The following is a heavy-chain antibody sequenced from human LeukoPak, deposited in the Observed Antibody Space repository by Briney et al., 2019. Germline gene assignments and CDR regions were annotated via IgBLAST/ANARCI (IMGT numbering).Heavy chain of an antibody. CDR2: IKYDGREI. V-gene: IGHV3-7*04. Sequence: GGSLRLSCEASGLTFSSYDMNWVRQAPGKGLEWVAYIKYDGREIDYVDSVKGRFTISRDNAKNSLYLEMNSLRAEDTAVYYCTRDEIWGQGTMVTVSS. CDR3: TRDEI. J-gene: IGHJ3*02. CDR1: GLTFSSYD.